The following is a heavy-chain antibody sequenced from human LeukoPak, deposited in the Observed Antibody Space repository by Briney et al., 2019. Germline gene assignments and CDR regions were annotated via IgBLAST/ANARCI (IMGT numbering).Heavy chain of an antibody. CDR3: ARGTLGWFGVHWFDP. CDR2: IYHSGST. J-gene: IGHJ5*02. CDR1: GYSISSGYY. D-gene: IGHD3-10*01. Sequence: SETLSLTCTVSGYSISSGYYWGWIRQPPGKGLEWIGSIYHSGSTYYNPSLKSRVTISVDTSKNQFSLKLSSVTAADTAVYYCARGTLGWFGVHWFDPWGQGTLVTVSS. V-gene: IGHV4-38-2*02.